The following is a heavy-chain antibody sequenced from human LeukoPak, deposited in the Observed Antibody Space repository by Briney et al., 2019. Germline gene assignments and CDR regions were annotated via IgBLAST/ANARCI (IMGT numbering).Heavy chain of an antibody. CDR3: VRDRSGSSSVY. Sequence: PGRSLRLSCAASGFTFRNHGMHWVRQAPGKGLEWVAVIWYDGSNRYYADSAKGRFTISRDNSKDMLYLQMNSLRAEDTAVYYCVRDRSGSSSVYWGQGTLVTVSS. CDR1: GFTFRNHG. V-gene: IGHV3-33*01. CDR2: IWYDGSNR. D-gene: IGHD6-6*01. J-gene: IGHJ4*02.